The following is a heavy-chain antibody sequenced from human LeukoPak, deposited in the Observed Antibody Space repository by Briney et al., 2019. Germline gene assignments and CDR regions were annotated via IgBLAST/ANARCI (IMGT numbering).Heavy chain of an antibody. CDR3: ARVGVAGVYFDY. D-gene: IGHD6-19*01. Sequence: ASVKVSCKASGGTFSSYAISWVRQAPGQGLEWMGRIIPILGIANYAQKFQGRVTITADKSTGTAYMELSSLRSEDTAVYYCARVGVAGVYFDYWGQGTLVTVSS. J-gene: IGHJ4*02. V-gene: IGHV1-69*04. CDR2: IIPILGIA. CDR1: GGTFSSYA.